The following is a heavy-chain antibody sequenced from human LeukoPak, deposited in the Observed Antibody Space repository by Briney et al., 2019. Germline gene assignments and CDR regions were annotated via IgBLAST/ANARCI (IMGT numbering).Heavy chain of an antibody. V-gene: IGHV3-23*01. CDR3: AKDLKGPIAVAPFDC. CDR2: ISGSGGST. CDR1: GFTFSGYA. Sequence: QAGGSLRLSCAASGFTFSGYAMSWIRQAPGKGLEWISGISGSGGSTYNADSVKGRFTTSRDNSKNTLYLQMNSLRDEDTALYYCAKDLKGPIAVAPFDCWGQGSLVTVSS. D-gene: IGHD6-19*01. J-gene: IGHJ4*02.